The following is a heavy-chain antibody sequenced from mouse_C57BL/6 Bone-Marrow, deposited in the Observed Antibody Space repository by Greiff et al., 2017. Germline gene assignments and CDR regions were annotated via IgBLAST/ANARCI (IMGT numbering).Heavy chain of an antibody. CDR3: ARWSRSRYFDV. J-gene: IGHJ1*03. CDR2: IYPSDSET. V-gene: IGHV1-61*01. Sequence: VQLQQPGAELVRPGSSVKLSCKASGYTFTSYWMDWVQQRPGQGLEWIGNIYPSDSETHYNQKFKDKATLTVDKSSSTAYMQLSSLTSEDSAVYYCARWSRSRYFDVWGTGTTVTVSS. CDR1: GYTFTSYW.